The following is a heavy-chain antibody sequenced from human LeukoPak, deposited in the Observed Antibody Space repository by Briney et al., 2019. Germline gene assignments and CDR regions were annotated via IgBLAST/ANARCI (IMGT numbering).Heavy chain of an antibody. CDR3: AKDCSSGWYFFSYFDY. J-gene: IGHJ4*02. V-gene: IGHV3-23*01. D-gene: IGHD6-19*01. CDR2: ISGSGGST. CDR1: RFTFSSYA. Sequence: GGSLRLSCAASRFTFSSYAMSWVRQAPGKGLKWVSAISGSGGSTYYADSVKGRFTISRDNSKNTLYLQMNSLRAEDTAVYYCAKDCSSGWYFFSYFDYWGQGTLVTVSS.